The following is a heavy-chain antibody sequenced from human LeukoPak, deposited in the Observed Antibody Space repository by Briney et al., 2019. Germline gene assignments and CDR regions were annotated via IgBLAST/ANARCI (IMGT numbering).Heavy chain of an antibody. D-gene: IGHD3-22*01. CDR1: GFTFSSYA. J-gene: IGHJ4*02. Sequence: PGRSLRLSCAASGFTFSSYAMHWVRQAPGKGLEWVAVISYDGSNKYYADSVKGRFTISRDNSKNTLYLQMNSLRAEDTAVYYCARVGDYYDSSGYFDYWGQGTLVTVSS. V-gene: IGHV3-30*01. CDR2: ISYDGSNK. CDR3: ARVGDYYDSSGYFDY.